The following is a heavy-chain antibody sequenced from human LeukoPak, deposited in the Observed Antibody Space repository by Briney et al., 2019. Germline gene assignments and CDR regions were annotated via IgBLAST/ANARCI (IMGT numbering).Heavy chain of an antibody. D-gene: IGHD3-9*01. CDR1: GGSISSYY. Sequence: SSETLSLTGTVSGGSISSYYWSWIRQPPGKGLEWIGYIYYSGSTNYNPSLKSRVTISVDTSKNQFSLKLSSVTAADTAVYYCARDHTYYDILTGYSFGAFDIWGQGTMVTVSS. V-gene: IGHV4-59*01. CDR2: IYYSGST. J-gene: IGHJ3*02. CDR3: ARDHTYYDILTGYSFGAFDI.